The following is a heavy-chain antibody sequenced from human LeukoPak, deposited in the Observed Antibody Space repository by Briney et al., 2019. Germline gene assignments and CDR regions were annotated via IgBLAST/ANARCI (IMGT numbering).Heavy chain of an antibody. CDR2: FDPGDGET. CDR3: ATTDTAMVDYFDY. CDR1: GYTLTELS. Sequence: GASVKVSCNVSGYTLTELSMHWVRQAPGKGLEWMGGFDPGDGETIYAQKFQGRVTMTEDTSTDTAYMELSSLRSEDTAVYYCATTDTAMVDYFDYWGQGTLVTVSS. D-gene: IGHD5-18*01. J-gene: IGHJ4*02. V-gene: IGHV1-24*01.